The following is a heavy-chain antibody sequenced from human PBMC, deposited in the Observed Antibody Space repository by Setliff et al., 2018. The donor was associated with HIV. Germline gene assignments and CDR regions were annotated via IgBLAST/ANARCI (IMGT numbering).Heavy chain of an antibody. V-gene: IGHV3-23*01. Sequence: GGSLRLSCAASGFTFSSYAMSWVRQAPERGLEWVSAISGSGGNTYYADSVKGRFTISRDNSKNTLYLQMNSLRAEDTAVYYCVGMDIVVVLPPDVWGQGTTVTVSS. CDR1: GFTFSSYA. J-gene: IGHJ6*02. CDR3: VGMDIVVVLPPDV. CDR2: ISGSGGNT. D-gene: IGHD2-21*01.